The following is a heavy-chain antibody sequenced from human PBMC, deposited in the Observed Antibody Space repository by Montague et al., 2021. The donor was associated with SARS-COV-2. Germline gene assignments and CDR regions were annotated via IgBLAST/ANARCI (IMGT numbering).Heavy chain of an antibody. CDR2: IYWSDDK. J-gene: IGHJ2*01. CDR3: AHPRAYCSDTTCGRNWNFDL. D-gene: IGHD2-2*01. CDR1: GFSLKTSGEG. Sequence: PALVKPTQTLTLTCTLSGFSLKTSGEGVGWIRQSPGKAPEWLALIYWSDDKNYSPSLKSRLTISKDTSKNQVVLSMTNMGPVDTATYYGAHPRAYCSDTTCGRNWNFDLWGRGALVTVSS. V-gene: IGHV2-5*01.